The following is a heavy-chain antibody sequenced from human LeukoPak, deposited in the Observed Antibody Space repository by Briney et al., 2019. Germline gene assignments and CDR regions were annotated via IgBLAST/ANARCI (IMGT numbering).Heavy chain of an antibody. CDR1: GFTFSSYG. CDR2: ISYDGSNK. Sequence: GRSLRLSCAASGFTFSSYGMHWVRQAPGKGLEWVAVISYDGSNKYYADSVKGRFTISRDNSKNTLYLQMNSLRPEDTAIYYCARESRDTAIATDYWGQGTLVTVSS. D-gene: IGHD5-18*01. V-gene: IGHV3-30*03. J-gene: IGHJ4*02. CDR3: ARESRDTAIATDY.